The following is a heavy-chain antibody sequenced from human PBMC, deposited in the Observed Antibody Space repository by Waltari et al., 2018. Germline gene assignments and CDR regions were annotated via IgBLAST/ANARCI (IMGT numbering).Heavy chain of an antibody. CDR3: AGQDYSNDYYFYYDMDV. V-gene: IGHV1-69*04. D-gene: IGHD4-4*01. CDR2: IISILGRA. Sequence: QVQLVQSGAEVKKPGSSVKVSCKASGGTFSNYAMRWWRQAPGQGLEWMGRIISILGRANYAQKFQGRVTITADKSTSTAYMELSSLRSEDTAVYYCAGQDYSNDYYFYYDMDVWGQGTTVTVSS. CDR1: GGTFSNYA. J-gene: IGHJ6*02.